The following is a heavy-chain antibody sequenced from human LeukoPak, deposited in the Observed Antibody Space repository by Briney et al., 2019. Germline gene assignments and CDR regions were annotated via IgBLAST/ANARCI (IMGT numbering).Heavy chain of an antibody. J-gene: IGHJ6*03. CDR3: ARDSSGWFYYMDV. V-gene: IGHV3-21*01. Sequence: PGGSLRRSCAASGFTFSSYSMNWVRQAPGKGLEWVSSISSSSSYIYYADSVKGRFTISRDNAKNSLYLQMNSLRAEDTAVYYCARDSSGWFYYMDVWGKGTTVTVSS. D-gene: IGHD6-19*01. CDR2: ISSSSSYI. CDR1: GFTFSSYS.